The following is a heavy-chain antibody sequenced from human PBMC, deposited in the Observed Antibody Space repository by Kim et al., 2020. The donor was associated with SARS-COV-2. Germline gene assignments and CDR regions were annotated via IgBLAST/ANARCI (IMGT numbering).Heavy chain of an antibody. J-gene: IGHJ6*02. Sequence: GESLKISCKGSGYSFTSYWISWVRQMPGKGLEWMGRIDPSDSYTNYSPSFQGHVTISADKSISTAYLQWSSLKASDTAMYYCARLPYSSSWFTHYYYYGMDVWGQGTTVTVSS. V-gene: IGHV5-10-1*01. CDR1: GYSFTSYW. D-gene: IGHD6-13*01. CDR2: IDPSDSYT. CDR3: ARLPYSSSWFTHYYYYGMDV.